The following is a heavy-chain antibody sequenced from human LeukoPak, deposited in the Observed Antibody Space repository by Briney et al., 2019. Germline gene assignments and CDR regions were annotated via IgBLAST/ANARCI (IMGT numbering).Heavy chain of an antibody. D-gene: IGHD6-13*01. Sequence: GGSLRLSCAASGFTFDDYAMHWVRQAPGKGLEWVSGISWKSGSIGYADSVKGRSTISRDNAKNSLYLQMNRLRAEDTALYYCAKYMGPRYSSRGSYYYYYYGMDVGGQGTTVTVSS. CDR1: GFTFDDYA. V-gene: IGHV3-9*01. J-gene: IGHJ6*02. CDR3: AKYMGPRYSSRGSYYYYYYGMDV. CDR2: ISWKSGSI.